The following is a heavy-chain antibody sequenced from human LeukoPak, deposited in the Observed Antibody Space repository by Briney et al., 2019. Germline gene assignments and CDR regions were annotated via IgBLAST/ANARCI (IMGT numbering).Heavy chain of an antibody. D-gene: IGHD2/OR15-2a*01. CDR1: GGSFSGYY. Sequence: SETLSLTCAVYGGSFSGYYWSWIRQPPGKGLEWIGEINHSGSTNYNPSLKSRVTISVDTSKNQFSLKLSSVTAADTAVYYCARHQIPFRYYYYGMDVWGQGTTVTVSS. CDR3: ARHQIPFRYYYYGMDV. V-gene: IGHV4-34*01. J-gene: IGHJ6*02. CDR2: INHSGST.